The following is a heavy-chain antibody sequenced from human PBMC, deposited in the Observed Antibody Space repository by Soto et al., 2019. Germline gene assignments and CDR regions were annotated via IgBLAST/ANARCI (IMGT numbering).Heavy chain of an antibody. J-gene: IGHJ4*02. D-gene: IGHD2-15*01. CDR2: IYHSGSF. CDR1: GCSVSSGTYS. V-gene: IGHV4-30-2*01. CDR3: ARASGYCSGGTCFPFDY. Sequence: PSETLSLPCAVSGCSVSSGTYSWNWIRQPPGKGLEWIGYIYHSGSFYYNPSLKSRVTISVDRSKNQFSLNLNSVTAADTAVYYCARASGYCSGGTCFPFDYWGRGTLVTVPS.